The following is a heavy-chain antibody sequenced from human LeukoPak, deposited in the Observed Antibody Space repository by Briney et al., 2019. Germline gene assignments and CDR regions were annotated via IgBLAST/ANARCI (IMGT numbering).Heavy chain of an antibody. CDR1: GFTFSSYS. CDR2: ISSSSSYI. Sequence: GGSLRLPCAASGFTFSSYSMNWVRQAPGKGLEWVSSISSSSSYIYYADSVKGRFTISRDNAKNSLYLQMNSLRAEDTAVYYCARDATYYYGSGSHWGQGTLVTVSS. V-gene: IGHV3-21*01. D-gene: IGHD3-10*01. J-gene: IGHJ4*02. CDR3: ARDATYYYGSGSH.